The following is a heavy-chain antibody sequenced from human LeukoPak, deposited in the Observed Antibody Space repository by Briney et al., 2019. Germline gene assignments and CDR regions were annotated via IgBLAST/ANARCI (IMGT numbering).Heavy chain of an antibody. J-gene: IGHJ6*02. V-gene: IGHV1-18*01. CDR1: GYTFTSYG. CDR3: ARDALGYGDYSTKVYYSYGMDV. Sequence: GASVTVSCKASGYTFTSYGISWVRQAPGQGLEWMGWISAYNGNTNYEQKLQGRVTMTSNTSTSKAYMALRSLRSDDTAVYYCARDALGYGDYSTKVYYSYGMDVWGQGTTVTVSS. D-gene: IGHD4-17*01. CDR2: ISAYNGNT.